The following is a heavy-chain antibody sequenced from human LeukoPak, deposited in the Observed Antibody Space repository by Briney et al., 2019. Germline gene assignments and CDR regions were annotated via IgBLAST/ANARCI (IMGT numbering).Heavy chain of an antibody. Sequence: QPGRSLRLSCAASGFTFSSYGMHWVRQAPGKGLEWVAVISYDGSNKYYADSVKGRFTISRDNSKNTLYLQMNSLRAEDTAVYYCAKGMTTVVTPEFVVDYWGQGTLVTVSS. CDR1: GFTFSSYG. D-gene: IGHD4-23*01. CDR2: ISYDGSNK. V-gene: IGHV3-30*18. CDR3: AKGMTTVVTPEFVVDY. J-gene: IGHJ4*02.